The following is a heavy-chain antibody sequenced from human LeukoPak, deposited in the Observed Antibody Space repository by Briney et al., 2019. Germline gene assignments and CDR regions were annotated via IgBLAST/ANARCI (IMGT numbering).Heavy chain of an antibody. D-gene: IGHD3-10*02. J-gene: IGHJ4*02. CDR2: INHSGST. Sequence: PSETLSLTCAVYGGSFSGYYWSWIRQPPGKGLEWIGEINHSGSTNYNSSLKSRVTISVDTSKNQFSLKLSSVTAADTAVYYCARGGVRPGDYWGQGTLVTVSS. V-gene: IGHV4-34*01. CDR1: GGSFSGYY. CDR3: ARGGVRPGDY.